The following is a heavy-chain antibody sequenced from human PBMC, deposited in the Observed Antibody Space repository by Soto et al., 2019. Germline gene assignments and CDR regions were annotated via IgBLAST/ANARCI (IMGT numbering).Heavy chain of an antibody. CDR2: VYYSGST. Sequence: SETLSLTCTVSGGSISNYYWTWVRQPPGKGLEWIGYVYYSGSTNYNPSIESRVTISIDASKNQFSLKMKSVTAADTALYYCVRDYLLTGFDPWGHGALVTVSS. J-gene: IGHJ5*02. CDR3: VRDYLLTGFDP. D-gene: IGHD3-9*01. CDR1: GGSISNYY. V-gene: IGHV4-59*01.